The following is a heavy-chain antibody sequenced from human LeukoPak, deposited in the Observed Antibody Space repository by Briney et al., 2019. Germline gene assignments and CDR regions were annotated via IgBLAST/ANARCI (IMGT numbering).Heavy chain of an antibody. J-gene: IGHJ4*02. CDR1: GGSISSTNW. CDR3: ARGSDFGDY. D-gene: IGHD4-17*01. CDR2: MSYSGST. V-gene: IGHV4-4*02. Sequence: PSGTLSLTCGVSGGSISSTNWGSWIRQPPGKGLEWIGYMSYSGSTNYNPSLKSRVTMSINTSKNQFSLRLSSVTAADTAVYYCARGSDFGDYWGQGTLVTVSS.